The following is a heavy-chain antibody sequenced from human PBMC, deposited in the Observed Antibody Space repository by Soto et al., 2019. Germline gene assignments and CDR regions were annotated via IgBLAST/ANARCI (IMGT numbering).Heavy chain of an antibody. Sequence: SQTLSLTCAISGDSVSSNSAAWNWIRQSPSRGLEWLGRTYYRSKWYNDYAVSVKSRITINPDTSKNQFSLQLNSVTPEDTAVYSCARDLPITASHPNRFYPRGQGTRVTVCS. D-gene: IGHD5-18*01. V-gene: IGHV6-1*01. CDR2: TYYRSKWYN. CDR3: ARDLPITASHPNRFYP. CDR1: GDSVSSNSAA. J-gene: IGHJ5*01.